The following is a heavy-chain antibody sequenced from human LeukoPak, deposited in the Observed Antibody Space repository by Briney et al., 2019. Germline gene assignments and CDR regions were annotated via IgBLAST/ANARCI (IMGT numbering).Heavy chain of an antibody. V-gene: IGHV3-30*18. CDR1: GFTFSSYG. J-gene: IGHJ4*02. Sequence: PGGSLRLSCAASGFTFSSYGMHWVRQAPGKGLEWVAVISYDGSNKYYADSVKGRFTISRDNSKNTLYLQMNSLRAEDTAVYYCAKDLEHSGLRPIEYWGQGTLVTVSS. D-gene: IGHD2-15*01. CDR2: ISYDGSNK. CDR3: AKDLEHSGLRPIEY.